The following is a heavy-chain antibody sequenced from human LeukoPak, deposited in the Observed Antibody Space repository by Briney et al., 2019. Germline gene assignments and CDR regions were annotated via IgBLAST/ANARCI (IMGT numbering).Heavy chain of an antibody. CDR3: ARIFRYQLVDYYALDV. CDR1: GFSFSDYA. CDR2: ISSNSAYI. V-gene: IGHV3-21*01. D-gene: IGHD2-2*01. J-gene: IGHJ6*02. Sequence: PGGSLRLSCAASGFSFSDYAMDWVRQAPGKGLEWVSAISSNSAYIFYAESVEGRFTNSRDNAKSSVSLQMNSLRDDDTAVYYCARIFRYQLVDYYALDVWGQGTTVTVSS.